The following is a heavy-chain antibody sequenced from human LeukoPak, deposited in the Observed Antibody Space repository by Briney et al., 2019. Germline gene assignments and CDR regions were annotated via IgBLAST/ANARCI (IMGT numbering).Heavy chain of an antibody. CDR2: IKQDGSEK. Sequence: GGSLRLSCAASGFTFSSYWMSWVRQAPGKGLEWVANIKQDGSEKYYVDSVKGRFTISRDNAKNSLYLQMNSLRAEDTAVYYCARETITTVIPTDDYWAQGPLVRVSS. CDR1: GFTFSSYW. D-gene: IGHD4-17*01. J-gene: IGHJ4*02. CDR3: ARETITTVIPTDDY. V-gene: IGHV3-7*01.